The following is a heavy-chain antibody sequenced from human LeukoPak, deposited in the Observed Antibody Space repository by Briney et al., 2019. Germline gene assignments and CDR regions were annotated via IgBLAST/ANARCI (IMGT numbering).Heavy chain of an antibody. D-gene: IGHD3-22*01. CDR3: AKLPSSGLPPPDY. V-gene: IGHV3-30*18. CDR1: GFTFSSYG. J-gene: IGHJ4*02. CDR2: ISYDGSNK. Sequence: PGRSLRVSCAASGFTFSSYGMHGVRQAPGKGLEWVAVISYDGSNKYYADSVKGRFTISRDNSKNTLYLQMNSLRAEDTAVYYCAKLPSSGLPPPDYWGQGTLVTVSS.